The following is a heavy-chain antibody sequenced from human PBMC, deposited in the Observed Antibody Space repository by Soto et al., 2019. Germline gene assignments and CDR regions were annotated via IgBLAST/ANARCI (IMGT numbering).Heavy chain of an antibody. Sequence: PSETLSLTCTVPGGSISRYCWRWIRQPSGKGLEWIGRIYPSGSTNYSPSLKSRVTMSVATSKNQLSLKLSSVTAADTAVYYCARGEIGNVYGLDVWGQGTTVT. V-gene: IGHV4-4*07. CDR3: ARGEIGNVYGLDV. J-gene: IGHJ6*02. CDR1: GGSISRYC. CDR2: IYPSGST.